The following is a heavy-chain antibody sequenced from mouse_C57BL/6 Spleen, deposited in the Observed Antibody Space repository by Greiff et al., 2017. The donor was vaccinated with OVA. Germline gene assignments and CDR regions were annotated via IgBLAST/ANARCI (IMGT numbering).Heavy chain of an antibody. CDR1: GFTFSNYW. CDR3: TEVRNWSWFAY. Sequence: EVKLEESGGGLVQPGGSMKLSCVASGFTFSNYWMNWVRQSPEKGLEWVAQIRLKSDNNATHYAESVKGRLTISRDESKSSVYLQRNNLGADEAGIYYCTEVRNWSWFAYWGQGTLVTVSA. D-gene: IGHD4-1*01. J-gene: IGHJ3*01. CDR2: IRLKSDNNAT. V-gene: IGHV6-3*01.